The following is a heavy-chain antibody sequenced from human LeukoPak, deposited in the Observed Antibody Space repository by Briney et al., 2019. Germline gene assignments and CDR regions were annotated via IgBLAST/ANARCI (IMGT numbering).Heavy chain of an antibody. V-gene: IGHV3-30*18. Sequence: PGRSLRLSCAASGFTLSSYGMHWVRQAPGKGLEWVAVISYDGSNKYYADSVKGRFTISRDNSKNTLYLQMNSLRAEDTAVYYCAKASSGWYGGAFDIWGQGTMVTVSS. J-gene: IGHJ3*02. D-gene: IGHD6-19*01. CDR1: GFTLSSYG. CDR3: AKASSGWYGGAFDI. CDR2: ISYDGSNK.